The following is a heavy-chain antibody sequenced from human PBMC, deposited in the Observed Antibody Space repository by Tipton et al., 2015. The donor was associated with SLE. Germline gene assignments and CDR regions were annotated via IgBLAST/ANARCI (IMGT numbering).Heavy chain of an antibody. J-gene: IGHJ3*02. Sequence: TLSLTCTVSGASVSSHYWNWIRQTPGKGLEWIGYIHYNRDTNYHPSLKSRVTISVDTSKNQVSLKLNSVTAADTAVYYCARDSPAHDAFDIWGQGTMVTVSS. V-gene: IGHV4-59*02. CDR3: ARDSPAHDAFDI. CDR1: GASVSSHY. D-gene: IGHD2-2*01. CDR2: IHYNRDT.